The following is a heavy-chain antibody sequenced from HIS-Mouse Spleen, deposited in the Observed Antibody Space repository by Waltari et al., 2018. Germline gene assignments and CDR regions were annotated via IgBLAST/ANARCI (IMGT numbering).Heavy chain of an antibody. D-gene: IGHD6-13*01. CDR3: AREIPYSSSWYDWYFDL. J-gene: IGHJ2*01. V-gene: IGHV4-39*07. Sequence: QLQLQESGPGLVKPSETLSLTCNVSGGPISSSSYYWGGIRQPPGKGLEWIGSIYYSGSTYYNPSLKSRVTISVDTSKNQFSLKLSSVTAADTAVYYCAREIPYSSSWYDWYFDLWGRGTLVTVSS. CDR2: IYYSGST. CDR1: GGPISSSSYY.